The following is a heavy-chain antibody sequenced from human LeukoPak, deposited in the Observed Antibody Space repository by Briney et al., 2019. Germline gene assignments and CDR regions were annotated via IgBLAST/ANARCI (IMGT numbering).Heavy chain of an antibody. J-gene: IGHJ6*03. CDR2: IIQDGSEK. D-gene: IGHD1-26*01. Sequence: GGSLRLSCAASGFTFSSYWMSWVRQAPGKGLEWVANIIQDGSEKYYVDSVKGRLTISRDNAKNLLYLQMYSLRAEDTAVYYCARGGWEPPPGYYYMDVWGKGTTVTVSS. V-gene: IGHV3-7*04. CDR1: GFTFSSYW. CDR3: ARGGWEPPPGYYYMDV.